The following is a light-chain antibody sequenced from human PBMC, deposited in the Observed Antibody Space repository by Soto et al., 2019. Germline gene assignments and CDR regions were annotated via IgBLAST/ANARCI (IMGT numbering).Light chain of an antibody. J-gene: IGKJ1*01. CDR1: QSISRW. Sequence: DIHMTQSPSTLSSSLGYRFTVTFRASQSISRWLAWYQQKPGKAPKLLLYKASSLESGVPSRFSGTGSGTEFTLTITSLQSEDFAVYYCHQYNGWPRTFGQGTKVDIK. V-gene: IGKV1-5*03. CDR2: KAS. CDR3: HQYNGWPRT.